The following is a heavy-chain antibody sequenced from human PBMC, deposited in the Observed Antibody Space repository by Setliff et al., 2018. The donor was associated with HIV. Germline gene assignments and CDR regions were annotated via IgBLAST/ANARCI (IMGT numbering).Heavy chain of an antibody. V-gene: IGHV4-38-2*01. CDR3: ARHAAGPDGPFDY. CDR1: GYSMSSGYY. D-gene: IGHD2-2*01. J-gene: IGHJ4*02. CDR2: VFRSGSA. Sequence: SETLSLTCGVSGYSMSSGYYWGWIRQPPGKGLEWIGEVFRSGSANSNASLKSRVTISVDTSKNQFSLKLSSVIAADTAVYYCARHAAGPDGPFDYWGQGTLVTVSS.